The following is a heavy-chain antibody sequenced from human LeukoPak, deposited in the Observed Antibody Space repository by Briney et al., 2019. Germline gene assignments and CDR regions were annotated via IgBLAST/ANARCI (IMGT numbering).Heavy chain of an antibody. CDR3: ARGLGTYDSSELTWPMISF. J-gene: IGHJ4*02. CDR1: GYTFTSYE. D-gene: IGHD3-22*01. V-gene: IGHV1-8*01. CDR2: MNPNNGDT. Sequence: ASVKVSCKASGYTFTSYEINWVRQATGQGLEWMGWMNPNNGDTAFAQKFQGRITMTRSTSISTAYMELSSLTSEDTAVYYCARGLGTYDSSELTWPMISFWGQETLVTVSS.